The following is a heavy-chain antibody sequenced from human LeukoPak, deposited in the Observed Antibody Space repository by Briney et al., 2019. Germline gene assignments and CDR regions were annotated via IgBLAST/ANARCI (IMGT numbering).Heavy chain of an antibody. D-gene: IGHD5-18*01. CDR3: ARPERGYSYGYQSPFDY. CDR1: GFTFSSYA. CDR2: ISGSGGST. V-gene: IGHV3-23*01. J-gene: IGHJ4*02. Sequence: GGSLRLSCAASGFTFSSYAMSWVRQAPGKGLEWVSAISGSGGSTYYADSVKGRFTISRDNSKNTLYLQMNSLRAEDTAVYYCARPERGYSYGYQSPFDYWGQGTLVTVSS.